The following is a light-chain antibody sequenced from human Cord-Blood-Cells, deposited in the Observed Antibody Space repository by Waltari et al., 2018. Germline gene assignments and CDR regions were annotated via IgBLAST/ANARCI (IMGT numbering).Light chain of an antibody. CDR3: QSADSSGTWV. CDR2: NDS. Sequence: SYELTQPPSVSVSPGQTARITCSGDALPKKYAYWYQQKPGQAPVLVIYNDSERPSGIPERFSGSSSGTTVTLTISGVQAEDEADYYCQSADSSGTWVFGGGTKLTVL. J-gene: IGLJ3*02. CDR1: ALPKKY. V-gene: IGLV3-25*03.